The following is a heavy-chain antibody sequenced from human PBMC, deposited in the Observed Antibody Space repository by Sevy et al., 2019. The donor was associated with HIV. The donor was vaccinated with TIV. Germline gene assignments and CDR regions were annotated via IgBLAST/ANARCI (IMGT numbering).Heavy chain of an antibody. Sequence: GGSLRLSCAASGFTFSSFSMHWVRQAPGKGLEWVATISYDGSNEHYADSVKGRFTISRDNSKNALYLQMNSLRAEDMAVYYCALERLSSNVAEYFQNWGQGTLVTVSS. D-gene: IGHD1-1*01. CDR3: ALERLSSNVAEYFQN. CDR2: ISYDGSNE. V-gene: IGHV3-30-3*01. J-gene: IGHJ1*01. CDR1: GFTFSSFS.